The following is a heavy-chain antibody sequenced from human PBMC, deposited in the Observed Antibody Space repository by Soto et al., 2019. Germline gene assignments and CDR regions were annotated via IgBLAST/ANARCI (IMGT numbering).Heavy chain of an antibody. J-gene: IGHJ4*02. CDR1: GGSISSYY. CDR2: IYYSGST. Sequence: QVQLQESGPGLVKPSETLSLTCTVSGGSISSYYWSWIRQPPGKGLEWIGYIYYSGSTNYNPSLKSRVPISVDTSKHQFALQLSSVTAADTAVYYCERGGSSWYYYFDYWGQGTLVTVSS. V-gene: IGHV4-59*01. CDR3: ERGGSSWYYYFDY. D-gene: IGHD6-13*01.